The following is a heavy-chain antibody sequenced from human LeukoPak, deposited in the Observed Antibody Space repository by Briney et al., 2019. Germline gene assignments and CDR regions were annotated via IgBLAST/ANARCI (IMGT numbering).Heavy chain of an antibody. CDR3: AKGLNDPYSYGYHDAFDI. V-gene: IGHV3-30*02. D-gene: IGHD5-18*01. J-gene: IGHJ3*02. Sequence: GGSLRLSCAVSGFTFSAYGMHWVRQAPGKGLEWVTFIRFDGSNNYYADSLKGRFTISRDNSKNTLYLQMNSLRAEDTAVYYCAKGLNDPYSYGYHDAFDIWGQGTMVTVSS. CDR1: GFTFSAYG. CDR2: IRFDGSNN.